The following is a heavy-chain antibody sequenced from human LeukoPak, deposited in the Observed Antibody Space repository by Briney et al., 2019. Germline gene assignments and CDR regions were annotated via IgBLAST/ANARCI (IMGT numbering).Heavy chain of an antibody. CDR3: ARDSPQPKESSSPLGKTHLDY. CDR1: GFTFSSYS. V-gene: IGHV3-21*01. D-gene: IGHD6-6*01. J-gene: IGHJ4*02. CDR2: ISSSSSYI. Sequence: GGSLRLSCAASGFTFSSYSMNWVRQAPGKGLEWVSSISSSSSYIYYADSVKGRFTISRDNAKNSLYLQMNSLRAEDTAVYYCARDSPQPKESSSPLGKTHLDYWGQGTLVTVSS.